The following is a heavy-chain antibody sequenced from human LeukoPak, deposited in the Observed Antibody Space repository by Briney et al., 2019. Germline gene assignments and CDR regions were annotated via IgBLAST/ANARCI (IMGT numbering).Heavy chain of an antibody. V-gene: IGHV4-59*08. J-gene: IGHJ4*02. D-gene: IGHD3-10*01. Sequence: SETLSLTCTVSGGSISNYYWSWIRQPPGKGLEWIGYIYYSGSTNYNPSLESRVTIPVDTSKNQVSLKLSSVTAADTAAYYCARHWSGSGDYYPFDYWGQGTLVTVSS. CDR3: ARHWSGSGDYYPFDY. CDR1: GGSISNYY. CDR2: IYYSGST.